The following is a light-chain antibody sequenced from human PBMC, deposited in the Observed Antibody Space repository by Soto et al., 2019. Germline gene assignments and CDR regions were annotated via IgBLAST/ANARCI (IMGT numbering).Light chain of an antibody. J-gene: IGLJ1*01. CDR3: CSLTTSHNYV. CDR2: EGS. V-gene: IGLV2-14*02. CDR1: SSGVGSYNL. Sequence: QSALTQPASVSGSPGQSITISCTGTSSGVGSYNLVSWYQQHPGKAPKLMIYEGSKRPSGVSNRYSGSKSGNTASLTISGLQAEDDADYYCCSLTTSHNYVFGTGTKVTV.